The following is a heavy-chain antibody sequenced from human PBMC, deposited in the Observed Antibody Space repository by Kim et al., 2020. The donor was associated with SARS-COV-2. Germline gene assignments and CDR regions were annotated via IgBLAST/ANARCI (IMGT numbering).Heavy chain of an antibody. D-gene: IGHD1-26*01. CDR1: GFIFSSYG. CDR2: ISNDGSTQ. V-gene: IGHV3-33*05. CDR3: VRDPVRTVGADRDF. J-gene: IGHJ4*02. Sequence: GGSLRLSCAASGFIFSSYGMHWVRQAAGKGLEWVAVISNDGSTQYYGDSVKGRFTISRDSSKSAVYLQMNSLSADDTGVYYCVRDPVRTVGADRDFWGQGNLDPVST.